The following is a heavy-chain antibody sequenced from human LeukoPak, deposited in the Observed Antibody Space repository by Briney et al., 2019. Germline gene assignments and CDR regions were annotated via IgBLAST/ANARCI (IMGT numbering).Heavy chain of an antibody. Sequence: SETLSLTCSVSGDSISRGGYYWSWIRQHPGTGLEWIGYIFYSGSTYYNPSLKSRLNISVDTSKNQFSLMLTSVTAADTAVYYCARDLRGIRGVGSNWFDHWGQGTLVTVSS. CDR3: ARDLRGIRGVGSNWFDH. CDR1: GDSISRGGYY. D-gene: IGHD3-10*01. V-gene: IGHV4-31*03. CDR2: IFYSGST. J-gene: IGHJ5*02.